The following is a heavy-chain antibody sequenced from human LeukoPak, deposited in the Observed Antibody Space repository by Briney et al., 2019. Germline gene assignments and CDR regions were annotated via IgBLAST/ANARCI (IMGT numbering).Heavy chain of an antibody. CDR1: GYTFTSYD. D-gene: IGHD6-13*01. CDR2: MNPNSGNT. CDR3: ARQGYSSSWYPYYYYYYGMDV. Sequence: ASVKVSCKASGYTFTSYDINWVRQATGQGLEWMGWMNPNSGNTGYAQKFQGRVTMTRNTSISTAYIELSSLRSEDTAVYYCARQGYSSSWYPYYYYYYGMDVWGQGTTVTVSS. V-gene: IGHV1-8*01. J-gene: IGHJ6*02.